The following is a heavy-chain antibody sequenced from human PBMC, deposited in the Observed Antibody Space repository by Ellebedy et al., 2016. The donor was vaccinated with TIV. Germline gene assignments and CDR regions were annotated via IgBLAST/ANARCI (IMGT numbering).Heavy chain of an antibody. CDR2: VSYSGTT. Sequence: MPSETLSLTCTVSGGSINYYFWNWIRQSTGKGLEWIGYVSYSGTTHYNPSLESRVTISVDTSHNQFSLKLSSVTPADTGVYYWARGRGGIPVSHWFDPWGQGTLVSVSS. D-gene: IGHD1-26*01. CDR1: GGSINYYF. V-gene: IGHV4-59*01. J-gene: IGHJ5*02. CDR3: ARGRGGIPVSHWFDP.